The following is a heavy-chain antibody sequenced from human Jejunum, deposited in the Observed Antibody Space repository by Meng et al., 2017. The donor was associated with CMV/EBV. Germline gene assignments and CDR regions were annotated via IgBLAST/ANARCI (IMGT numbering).Heavy chain of an antibody. Sequence: ASGFTFSSYHMNGVRQATGKGLEWVSSISGASTYIYYADSVEGRFTVSRDNVRNSLFLQMNSLRVEDTAVYYCTRSYENGDPNWFDPWGQGTLVTVSS. CDR3: TRSYENGDPNWFDP. CDR2: ISGASTYI. J-gene: IGHJ5*02. D-gene: IGHD4-17*01. V-gene: IGHV3-21*01. CDR1: GFTFSSYH.